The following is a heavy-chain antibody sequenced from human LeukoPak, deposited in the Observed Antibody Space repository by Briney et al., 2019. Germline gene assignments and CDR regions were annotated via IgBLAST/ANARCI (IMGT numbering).Heavy chain of an antibody. Sequence: SETLSLTCTLSGGSISSSSYYWGWIRQPPGKGLEWIGFIYYSGSTYYNPSLKSRLTISVDTSKNQFSLKLSSVTATDTAVYYCARRGYCSSTSCYEYWFDPWGQGTLVTVSS. CDR1: GGSISSSSYY. CDR3: ARRGYCSSTSCYEYWFDP. V-gene: IGHV4-39*01. D-gene: IGHD2-2*01. J-gene: IGHJ5*02. CDR2: IYYSGST.